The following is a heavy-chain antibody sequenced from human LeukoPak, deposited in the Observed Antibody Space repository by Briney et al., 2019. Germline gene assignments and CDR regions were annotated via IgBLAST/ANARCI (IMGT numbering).Heavy chain of an antibody. J-gene: IGHJ4*02. Sequence: SETLSLTCTVSGGSISSYYWSWIRQPPGKGLEWIGYIYYSGSTNYNPSLKSRVTISVDTSKNQFSLKLSSVTAADTAVYYCARDGGAYGSGSYEFVYWGQGTLVTVSS. V-gene: IGHV4-59*01. CDR1: GGSISSYY. CDR2: IYYSGST. D-gene: IGHD3-10*01. CDR3: ARDGGAYGSGSYEFVY.